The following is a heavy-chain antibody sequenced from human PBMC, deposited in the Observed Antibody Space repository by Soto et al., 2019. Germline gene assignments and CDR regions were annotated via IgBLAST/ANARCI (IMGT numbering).Heavy chain of an antibody. V-gene: IGHV1-46*01. J-gene: IGHJ4*02. CDR3: ARDGYSLAAAPD. CDR1: GYTFTSYF. Sequence: ASVKVSCKASGYTFTSYFIHWVRQAPGQGLEWMGIINPSGGSPSYSQNFQGRVTMTRDTSISTAYMELSRLRSDDTAVYYCARDGYSLAAAPDWGQGTLVTVSS. D-gene: IGHD6-13*01. CDR2: INPSGGSP.